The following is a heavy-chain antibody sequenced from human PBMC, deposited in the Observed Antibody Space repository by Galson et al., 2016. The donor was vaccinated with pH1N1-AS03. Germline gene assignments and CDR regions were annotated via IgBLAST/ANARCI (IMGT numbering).Heavy chain of an antibody. V-gene: IGHV4-39*01. D-gene: IGHD1-26*01. Sequence: ETLSLTCTVSGGSISSRAYYWGWIRQPPGKGLEWIGSIYDTGRTTYNPSLKSRVTISGDTSKNQLSLKVTSMTAADTAGYYCARVVGARPPPDYWGQGTLVTVSS. J-gene: IGHJ4*02. CDR2: IYDTGRT. CDR1: GGSISSRAYY. CDR3: ARVVGARPPPDY.